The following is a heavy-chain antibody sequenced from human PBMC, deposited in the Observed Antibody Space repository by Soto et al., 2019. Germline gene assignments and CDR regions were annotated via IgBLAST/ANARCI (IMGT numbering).Heavy chain of an antibody. CDR2: IWYDGSNK. CDR3: ARTKYYDFWSGPDPAPFDY. Sequence: PGGSLRLSCAASGFTFSSYGMHWVRQAPGKGLEWVAVIWYDGSNKYYADSVKGRFTISRDNSKNTLYLQMNSLRAEDTAVYYCARTKYYDFWSGPDPAPFDYWGQGTLVTVSS. CDR1: GFTFSSYG. J-gene: IGHJ4*02. V-gene: IGHV3-33*01. D-gene: IGHD3-3*01.